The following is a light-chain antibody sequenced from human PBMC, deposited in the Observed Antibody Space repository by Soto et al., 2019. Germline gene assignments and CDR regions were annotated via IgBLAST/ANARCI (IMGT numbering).Light chain of an antibody. J-gene: IGKJ1*01. CDR3: QQYYSYPRT. CDR1: QGISSY. CDR2: AAS. V-gene: IGKV1-39*01. Sequence: DIQMTQSPSSLSASVGDRATITCRASQGISSYLNWYQQKPGKAPKLLIYAASTLQSGVPSRFSGSGSGTDFTLTISCLQSEDFATYYCQQYYSYPRTFGQGTKVDIK.